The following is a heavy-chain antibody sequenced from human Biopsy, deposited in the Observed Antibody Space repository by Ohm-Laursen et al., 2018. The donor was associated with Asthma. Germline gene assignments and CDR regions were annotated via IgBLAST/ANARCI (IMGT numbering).Heavy chain of an antibody. J-gene: IGHJ6*02. CDR2: VNTGNGDT. CDR1: GYNFISFA. CDR3: GVGGVEDV. D-gene: IGHD3-16*01. Sequence: ASVKVSCKASGYNFISFAIHWVRQAPGQRLEWMGWVNTGNGDTKYSQKFQGRVTITRDTSASTAYMELRSLRSEDTATYYCGVGGVEDVWGQGTTVTVSS. V-gene: IGHV1-3*04.